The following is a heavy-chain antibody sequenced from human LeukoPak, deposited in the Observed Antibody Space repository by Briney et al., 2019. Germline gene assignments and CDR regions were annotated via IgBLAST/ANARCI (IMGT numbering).Heavy chain of an antibody. Sequence: GGSLRLSCAASGFTFSNYAMSWVRQAPGKGLEWVSSISNNGGSTFYADSVKGRITISRDNSKNTLYLQMNSLRAEDTAVYYCATDPRYCSGTSCSDWGQGILVTVSS. CDR2: ISNNGGST. J-gene: IGHJ4*02. CDR3: ATDPRYCSGTSCSD. D-gene: IGHD2-2*01. V-gene: IGHV3-23*01. CDR1: GFTFSNYA.